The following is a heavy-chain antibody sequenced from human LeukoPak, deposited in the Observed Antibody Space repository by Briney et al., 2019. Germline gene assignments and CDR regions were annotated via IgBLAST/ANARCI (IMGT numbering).Heavy chain of an antibody. D-gene: IGHD6-19*01. J-gene: IGHJ4*02. CDR3: AKSSSGWYHPSDY. Sequence: GGSLRLSCAASGFTFSSYAMSWDRQAPGKGLEWVSAISGSGGSTYYADSVKGRFTISRDNSKNTLYLQMNSLRAEDTAVYYCAKSSSGWYHPSDYWGQGTLVTVSS. CDR1: GFTFSSYA. CDR2: ISGSGGST. V-gene: IGHV3-23*01.